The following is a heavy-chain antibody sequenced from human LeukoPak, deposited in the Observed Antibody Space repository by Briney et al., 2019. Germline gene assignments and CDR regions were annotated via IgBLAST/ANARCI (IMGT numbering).Heavy chain of an antibody. V-gene: IGHV1-18*04. CDR1: GYTFSNYG. CDR3: ARVATRVRGVIPLFDP. D-gene: IGHD3-10*01. J-gene: IGHJ5*02. Sequence: GASVKVSCKASGYTFSNYGFSWVRQAPGQGLEWMGWISPYSGHTNVEQKFQGRVTMTTDTSASTGYLELRSLRSDDTAVYYCARVATRVRGVIPLFDPWGQGTPVIVSS. CDR2: ISPYSGHT.